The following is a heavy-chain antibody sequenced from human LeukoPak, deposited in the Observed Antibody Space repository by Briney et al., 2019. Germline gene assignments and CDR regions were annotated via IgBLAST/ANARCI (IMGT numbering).Heavy chain of an antibody. Sequence: GGSLRLSCAASGFTFSSYWMSWVRQAPGKGLEWVSGISWNSGSIGYADSVKGRFTISRDNAKNSLYLQMNSLRAEDTALYYCAKDTFGGVGYFDYWGQGTLVTVSS. CDR1: GFTFSSYW. CDR2: ISWNSGSI. J-gene: IGHJ4*02. CDR3: AKDTFGGVGYFDY. D-gene: IGHD3-16*01. V-gene: IGHV3-9*01.